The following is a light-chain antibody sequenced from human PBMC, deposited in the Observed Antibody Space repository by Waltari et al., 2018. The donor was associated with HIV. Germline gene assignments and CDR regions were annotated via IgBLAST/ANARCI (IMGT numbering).Light chain of an antibody. CDR1: QSVLYSSNNKNY. CDR3: QQYFTTPWT. V-gene: IGKV4-1*01. Sequence: DIVMTQSPDSWAVSLGGRATIDCKSSQSVLYSSNNKNYLAWYQQRPGQSPRMIIYWSSTREAGVPDRFSGSGSGTDFNLTISSLQAEDVAVYYCQQYFTTPWTFGQGTKVEIK. J-gene: IGKJ1*01. CDR2: WSS.